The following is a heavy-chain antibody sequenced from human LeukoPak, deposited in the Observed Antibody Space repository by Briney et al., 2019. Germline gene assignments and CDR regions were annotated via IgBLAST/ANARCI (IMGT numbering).Heavy chain of an antibody. CDR1: GFTFDDYA. CDR3: AKYDGGSPC. Sequence: GRSLRLSCAASGFTFDDYAMHWVRQAPGKGLEWVSGISWNSGSIGYADSVKGRFTISRDNAKNSLYLQMNSLRAEDTALYYCAKYDGGSPCWGQGTLVTVSS. J-gene: IGHJ4*02. CDR2: ISWNSGSI. D-gene: IGHD4-23*01. V-gene: IGHV3-9*01.